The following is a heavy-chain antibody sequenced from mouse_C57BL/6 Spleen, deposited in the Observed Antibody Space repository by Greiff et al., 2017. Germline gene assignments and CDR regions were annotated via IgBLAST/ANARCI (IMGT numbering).Heavy chain of an antibody. J-gene: IGHJ2*01. CDR2: IDPETGGT. Sequence: VHLVESGAELVRPGASVTLSCKASGYTFTDYEMHWVKQTPVHGLEWIGAIDPETGGTAYNQKFKGKAILTADKSSSTAYMELRSLTSEDSAVYYCTRWLLLFDYWGQGTTLTVSS. CDR1: GYTFTDYE. CDR3: TRWLLLFDY. D-gene: IGHD2-3*01. V-gene: IGHV1-15*01.